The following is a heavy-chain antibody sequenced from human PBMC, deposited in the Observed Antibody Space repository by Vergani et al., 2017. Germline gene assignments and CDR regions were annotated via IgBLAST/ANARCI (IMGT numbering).Heavy chain of an antibody. D-gene: IGHD3-3*01. CDR1: GFTVSSNY. CDR2: IYSGGST. Sequence: EVQLVESGGGLIQPGGSLRLSCAASGFTVSSNYMSWVRQAPGKGLEWVSVIYSGGSTYYADSVKGRFTISRDTSKNTLYRQMNSLRAEYTAVYYCAREKFGVVNYYYYGMDVWGQGTTVTVSS. V-gene: IGHV3-53*01. J-gene: IGHJ6*02. CDR3: AREKFGVVNYYYYGMDV.